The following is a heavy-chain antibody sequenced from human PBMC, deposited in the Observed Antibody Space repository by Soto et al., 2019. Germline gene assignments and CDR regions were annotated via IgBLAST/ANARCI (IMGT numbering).Heavy chain of an antibody. CDR3: ARRLFGSGWTLDS. Sequence: SETLSLTCDVSGASITTYYWTWIRQAPGKGLEWIGNVYHTGSTDYNSSLKSRVTISVDTSKNQFSLNMNSVTAADTAVYYRARRLFGSGWTLDSWGQGALVTVS. CDR1: GASITTYY. V-gene: IGHV4-59*01. D-gene: IGHD6-19*01. J-gene: IGHJ4*02. CDR2: VYHTGST.